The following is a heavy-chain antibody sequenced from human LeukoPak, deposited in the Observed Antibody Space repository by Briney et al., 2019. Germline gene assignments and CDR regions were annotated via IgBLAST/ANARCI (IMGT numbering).Heavy chain of an antibody. D-gene: IGHD3-10*01. J-gene: IGHJ4*02. CDR2: ISYDGSNK. V-gene: IGHV3-30-3*01. CDR3: ARDYNMVRGVIIID. CDR1: GFTFSSYA. Sequence: GRSLRLSCAASGFTFSSYAMHWVRQAPGKGLEWVAVISYDGSNKYYADSVKGRFTISRDNSKNTLYLQMNSLRAEDTAVYYCARDYNMVRGVIIIDWGQGTLVTVSS.